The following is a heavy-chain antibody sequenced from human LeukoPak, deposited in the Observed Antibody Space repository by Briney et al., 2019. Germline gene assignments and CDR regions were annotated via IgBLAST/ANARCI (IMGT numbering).Heavy chain of an antibody. J-gene: IGHJ5*02. D-gene: IGHD6-6*01. CDR2: ISGSGAGI. Sequence: GGSLGLSCAASGFTFSSYAMSWVRQAPGKGLEWVSAISGSGAGIYYADSVKGRFTISRDNSKNMLYLQMNSLRAEDTAVYNCAKAGSSSSYYWFDPWGQGTLVTVSS. CDR1: GFTFSSYA. CDR3: AKAGSSSSYYWFDP. V-gene: IGHV3-23*01.